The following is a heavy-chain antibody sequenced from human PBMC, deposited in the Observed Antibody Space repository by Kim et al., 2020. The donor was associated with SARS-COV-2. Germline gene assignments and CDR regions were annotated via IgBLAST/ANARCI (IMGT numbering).Heavy chain of an antibody. D-gene: IGHD2-21*02. V-gene: IGHV4-39*07. CDR1: GGSISSSSYY. Sequence: SETLSLTCTVSGGSISSSSYYWGWIRQPPGKGLEWIGSIYYSGSTYYNPSLKSRVTISVDTSKNQFSLKLSSVTAADTAVYYCARDGGPVVVTANYYGMDVWGQGTTVTVSS. J-gene: IGHJ6*02. CDR3: ARDGGPVVVTANYYGMDV. CDR2: IYYSGST.